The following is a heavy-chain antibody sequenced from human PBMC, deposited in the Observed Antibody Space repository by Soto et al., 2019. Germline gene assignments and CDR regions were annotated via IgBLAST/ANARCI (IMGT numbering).Heavy chain of an antibody. CDR2: ISAYSGNT. J-gene: IGHJ4*02. Sequence: QVQLVQSGAEVKKPGASVKVSCKASGYTFTSYGISWVRQAPGQGLEWRGWISAYSGNTNDAQNLQGRVTMTTDTSTRTAYMELRSLRSDDTAVYYCARQYDILTGYYLEVGYWGQGTLVTVSS. CDR3: ARQYDILTGYYLEVGY. CDR1: GYTFTSYG. V-gene: IGHV1-18*01. D-gene: IGHD3-9*01.